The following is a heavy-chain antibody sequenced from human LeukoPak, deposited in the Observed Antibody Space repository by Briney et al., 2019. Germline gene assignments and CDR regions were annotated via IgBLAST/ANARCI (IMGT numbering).Heavy chain of an antibody. J-gene: IGHJ4*02. CDR2: INHVGAT. V-gene: IGHV4-34*01. CDR1: GESFSNNY. Sequence: SETLSLTCAVYGESFSNNYWTWIRQPPGKGPEWVGEINHVGATKYNPSLKSRVTISVDTSKSQFSLQLTSVTAADTAVYYCARGRPSPSYLFVVPAARLDFWGQGTLVSVSS. D-gene: IGHD2-2*01. CDR3: ARGRPSPSYLFVVPAARLDF.